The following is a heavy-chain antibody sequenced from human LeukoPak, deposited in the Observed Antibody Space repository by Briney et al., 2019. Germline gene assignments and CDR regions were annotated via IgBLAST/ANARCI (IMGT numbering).Heavy chain of an antibody. V-gene: IGHV3-20*04. CDR2: IDWNGGST. J-gene: IGHJ4*02. CDR3: AREIRDGYNSLFFDY. D-gene: IGHD5-24*01. Sequence: GGSLRLSCAASGFTLDDFGMSWVRQAPGKGLEWVSGIDWNGGSTGYADSVKGRFTISRDNAKNSLYLQMNRLRAEDTAFYYCAREIRDGYNSLFFDYWGQGTLVTVSS. CDR1: GFTLDDFG.